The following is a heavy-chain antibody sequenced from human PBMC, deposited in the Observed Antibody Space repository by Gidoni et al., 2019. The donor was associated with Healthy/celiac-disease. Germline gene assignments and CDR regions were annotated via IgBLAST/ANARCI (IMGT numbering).Heavy chain of an antibody. V-gene: IGHV4-39*01. J-gene: IGHJ4*02. CDR2: NT. D-gene: IGHD2-21*02. Sequence: NTYYNPSLKSRVTISVDTSKNQFSLKLSSVTAADTAVYYCRVTPLDYWGQGTLVTVSS. CDR3: RVTPLDY.